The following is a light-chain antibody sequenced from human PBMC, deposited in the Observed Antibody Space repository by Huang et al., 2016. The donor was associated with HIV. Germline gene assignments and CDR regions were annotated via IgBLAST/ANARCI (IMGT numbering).Light chain of an antibody. J-gene: IGKJ2*01. CDR1: QGITKS. V-gene: IGKV1-NL1*01. CDR3: QRYYNTPYT. CDR2: ATS. Sequence: DIQMTQSPSSLSASVGDRVTITCRASQGITKSLVWYQQKPGNAPKRLLFATSRLDRGVPSRFSGSGSGTDFTLTISSLQPEDFATYYCQRYYNTPYTFGQGTKLEIK.